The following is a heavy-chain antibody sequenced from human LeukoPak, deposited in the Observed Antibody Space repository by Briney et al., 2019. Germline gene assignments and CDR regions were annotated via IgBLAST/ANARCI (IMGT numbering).Heavy chain of an antibody. Sequence: GASVKVSCKASGYTFTSYGISWVRQAPGQGLEWMGWISTYNGNTNYAQKLQGRVTMTTDTSTSTAYMELRSLRSDDTAVYYCARAFPYVWGSYRYSPGEDPIYFDYWGQGTLVTVSS. CDR3: ARAFPYVWGSYRYSPGEDPIYFDY. CDR1: GYTFTSYG. V-gene: IGHV1-18*01. D-gene: IGHD3-16*02. CDR2: ISTYNGNT. J-gene: IGHJ4*02.